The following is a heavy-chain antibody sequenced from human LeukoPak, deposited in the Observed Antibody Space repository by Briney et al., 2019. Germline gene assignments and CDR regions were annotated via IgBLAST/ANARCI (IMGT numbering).Heavy chain of an antibody. CDR2: IYYSGST. CDR3: ARRLGYCSSTSCSLLFDY. Sequence: PSETLSLTCAVYGGSFSSYYWGWIRQPPGKGLEWIGSIYYSGSTYYNPSLKSRVTISVDTSKNQFSLKLSSVTAADTAVYYCARRLGYCSSTSCSLLFDYWGQGTLVTVSS. CDR1: GGSFSSYY. D-gene: IGHD2-2*01. V-gene: IGHV4-39*01. J-gene: IGHJ4*02.